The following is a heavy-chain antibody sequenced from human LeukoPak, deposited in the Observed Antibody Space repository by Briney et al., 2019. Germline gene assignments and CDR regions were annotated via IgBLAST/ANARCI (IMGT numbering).Heavy chain of an antibody. CDR1: GGSFSGYY. Sequence: SETLSLTCAVYGGSFSGYYWSWIRQPPGKGLEWIGEINHSGSTNYNPSLKSRVTISVDTSKNQFSLKLSSVTAADTAVYYCARLNLHIGYSYGSRTCAFDIWGQGTMVTVSS. D-gene: IGHD5-18*01. V-gene: IGHV4-34*01. CDR2: INHSGST. CDR3: ARLNLHIGYSYGSRTCAFDI. J-gene: IGHJ3*02.